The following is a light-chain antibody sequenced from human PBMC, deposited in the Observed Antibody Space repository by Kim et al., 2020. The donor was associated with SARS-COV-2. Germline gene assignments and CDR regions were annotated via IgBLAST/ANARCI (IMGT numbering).Light chain of an antibody. CDR1: QSVNNN. J-gene: IGKJ2*01. CDR2: GAS. Sequence: EVVLTQSPDSLSVSLGERATLSCRASQSVNNNLAWFQQKPGQAPRLLIYGASTRATGIPARFSGSGSRTEFTLTIISLQSEDFAVYYCQHYNNWPRGYTFGQGTKLEI. CDR3: QHYNNWPRGYT. V-gene: IGKV3-15*01.